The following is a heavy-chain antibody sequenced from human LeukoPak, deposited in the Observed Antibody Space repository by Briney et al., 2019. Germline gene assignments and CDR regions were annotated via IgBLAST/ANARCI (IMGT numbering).Heavy chain of an antibody. J-gene: IGHJ4*02. CDR3: AKHCSSAACYRFEY. CDR1: RFTFSSYA. V-gene: IGHV3-23*01. CDR2: ISGSGGST. D-gene: IGHD2-2*01. Sequence: GGSLRLSCAASRFTFSSYAMSWVRQAPGKGLEWVSAISGSGGSTYYADSVKGRFTISRDNSKNTLFLQMNSLRAEDTAIYYCAKHCSSAACYRFEYWGQGTLVTVSS.